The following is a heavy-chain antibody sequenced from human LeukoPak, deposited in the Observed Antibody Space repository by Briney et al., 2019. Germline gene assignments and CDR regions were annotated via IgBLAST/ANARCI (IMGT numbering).Heavy chain of an antibody. D-gene: IGHD5-24*01. V-gene: IGHV4-34*01. J-gene: IGHJ4*02. CDR1: GFTFSSYW. Sequence: PGGSLRLSCAASGFTFSSYWMSWVRQPPGKGLEWIGEINHSGSTNYNPSLKSRVTISVDTSKNQFSLKLSSVTAADTAVYYCARMVPRASWLQLHRNYFDYWGQGTLVTVSS. CDR2: INHSGST. CDR3: ARMVPRASWLQLHRNYFDY.